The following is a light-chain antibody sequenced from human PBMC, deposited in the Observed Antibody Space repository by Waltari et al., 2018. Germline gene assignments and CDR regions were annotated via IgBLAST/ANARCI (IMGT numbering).Light chain of an antibody. CDR3: QQYDGIVLT. CDR1: QSVSSIS. CDR2: GAS. Sequence: CRASQSVSSISLTWYQQKPGQAPRRLIYGASSRATGIPDRFSGSGSGIDFARTISRLEPEDFALYYCQQYDGIVLTFGGGTKVEI. V-gene: IGKV3-20*01. J-gene: IGKJ4*01.